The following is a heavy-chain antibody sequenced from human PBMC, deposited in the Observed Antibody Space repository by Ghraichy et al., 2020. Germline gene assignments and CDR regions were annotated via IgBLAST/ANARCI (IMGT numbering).Heavy chain of an antibody. CDR1: GGSISSSSYY. V-gene: IGHV4-39*01. J-gene: IGHJ2*01. D-gene: IGHD2-15*01. CDR3: ARHRTKGWYFIPWYFDL. CDR2: IYYSGST. Sequence: SETLSLTCTVSGGSISSSSYYWGWIRQPPGKGLEWIGSIYYSGSTYYNPSLKSRVTISVDTSKNQFSLKLSSVTAADTAVYYCARHRTKGWYFIPWYFDLWGRGTLVTVSS.